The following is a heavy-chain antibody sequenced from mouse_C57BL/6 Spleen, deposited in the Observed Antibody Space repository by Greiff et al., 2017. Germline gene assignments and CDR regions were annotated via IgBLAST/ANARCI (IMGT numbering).Heavy chain of an antibody. V-gene: IGHV1-74*01. CDR1: GYTFTSYW. Sequence: QVQLQQPGAELVKPGASVKVSCKASGYTFTSYWMHWVKQRPGQGLEWIGRIHPSDSDTNYNQKFKGKATLTVAKSSSTAYMQLSCLTSEDSAVYYCAMRYDGYCWYFDGWGTGTTVTVSS. D-gene: IGHD2-3*01. CDR2: IHPSDSDT. CDR3: AMRYDGYCWYFDG. J-gene: IGHJ1*03.